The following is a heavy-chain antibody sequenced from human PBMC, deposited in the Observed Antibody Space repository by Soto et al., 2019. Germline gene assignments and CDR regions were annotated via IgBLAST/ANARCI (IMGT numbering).Heavy chain of an antibody. Sequence: PGGSLRLSCAASGFTFSSYGMHWVRQAPGKGLEWVAVISYDGSNKYYADSVKGRFTISRDNSKNTLYLQMNSLRAEDTAVYYCASITIFGVATNWTGGMDFWGQGTTVTISS. V-gene: IGHV3-30*03. J-gene: IGHJ6*02. CDR1: GFTFSSYG. CDR2: ISYDGSNK. CDR3: ASITIFGVATNWTGGMDF. D-gene: IGHD3-3*01.